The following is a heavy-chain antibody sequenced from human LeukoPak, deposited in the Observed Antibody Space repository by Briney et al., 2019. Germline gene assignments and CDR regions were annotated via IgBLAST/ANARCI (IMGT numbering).Heavy chain of an antibody. J-gene: IGHJ4*02. CDR2: IYYSGST. CDR1: GGSISSYY. CDR3: ARDQDYGDDSDY. V-gene: IGHV4-59*12. D-gene: IGHD4-17*01. Sequence: PSETLSLTCTVSGGSISSYYWSWIRQPPGKGLEWIGYIYYSGSTNYNPSLKSRVTISVDKSKNQFSLKLSSVTAADTAVYYCARDQDYGDDSDYWGQGTLVTVSS.